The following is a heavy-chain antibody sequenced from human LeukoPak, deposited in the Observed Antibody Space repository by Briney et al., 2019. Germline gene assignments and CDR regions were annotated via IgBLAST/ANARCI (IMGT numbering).Heavy chain of an antibody. CDR1: GFTVSSNY. J-gene: IGHJ4*02. V-gene: IGHV3-53*05. Sequence: GGSLRLSCAASGFTVSSNYMSWVRQAPGKGLEWVSVIYSGGSTYYADSVKGRFTISRDNSKNTLYLQMNSLRAEDTAVYYCAKDNRDYYIDYWGQGTLVTVSS. CDR2: IYSGGST. D-gene: IGHD3-10*01. CDR3: AKDNRDYYIDY.